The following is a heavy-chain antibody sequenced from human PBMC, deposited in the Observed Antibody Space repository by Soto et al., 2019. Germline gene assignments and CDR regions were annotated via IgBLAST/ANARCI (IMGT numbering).Heavy chain of an antibody. Sequence: ASVKVSCKASGFTFTSSSVQWVRQARAQRLEWIGWIVAGSGNTNYAQNFQERVTITRDMSTATAYMELSSLRSEDTAGYYCAADNYYDFWSGYATDGLDVWGQGTTVTVSS. J-gene: IGHJ6*02. V-gene: IGHV1-58*01. CDR3: AADNYYDFWSGYATDGLDV. CDR2: IVAGSGNT. D-gene: IGHD3-3*01. CDR1: GFTFTSSS.